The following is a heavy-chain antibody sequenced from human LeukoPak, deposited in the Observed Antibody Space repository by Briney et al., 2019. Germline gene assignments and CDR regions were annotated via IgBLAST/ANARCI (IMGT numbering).Heavy chain of an antibody. V-gene: IGHV1-18*01. J-gene: IGHJ6*03. CDR1: GYTFTSYD. CDR3: ASTGKDYYYYYYMDV. CDR2: ISAYNGNT. Sequence: ASVTVSCKASGYTFTSYDINWVRQATGQGLEWMGWISAYNGNTNYAQKLQGRVTMTTDTSTSTAYMELRSLRSDDTAVYYCASTGKDYYYYYYMDVWGKGTTVTVSS.